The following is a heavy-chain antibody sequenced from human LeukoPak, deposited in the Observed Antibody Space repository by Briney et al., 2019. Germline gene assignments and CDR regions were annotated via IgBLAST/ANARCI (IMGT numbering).Heavy chain of an antibody. CDR2: ILSDGSKE. CDR3: ARDSKGSPPLDY. Sequence: GGSLRLSCAASGFTFSSYGMHWVRQAPGKGLEWVAVILSDGSKEFYTDSVKGRFTISRDNSKNTLYLQMNSLRAEDTAVYYCARDSKGSPPLDYWGQGTLVTVSS. J-gene: IGHJ4*02. D-gene: IGHD1-26*01. CDR1: GFTFSSYG. V-gene: IGHV3-33*01.